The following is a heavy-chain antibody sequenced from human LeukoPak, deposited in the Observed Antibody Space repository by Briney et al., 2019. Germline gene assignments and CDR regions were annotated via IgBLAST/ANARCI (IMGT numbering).Heavy chain of an antibody. J-gene: IGHJ4*02. CDR1: GGSISSYY. CDR2: IYYSGST. V-gene: IGHV4-59*01. Sequence: SETLSLTCTVSGGSISSYYWNWIRQPPGKGRQWIGYIYYSGSTNYNPSLKSRVTISVDTSKKQFSLKVSSVTAGDTAVYYCARSRDAYNRDFDYWGQGTLVTVSS. CDR3: ARSRDAYNRDFDY. D-gene: IGHD5-24*01.